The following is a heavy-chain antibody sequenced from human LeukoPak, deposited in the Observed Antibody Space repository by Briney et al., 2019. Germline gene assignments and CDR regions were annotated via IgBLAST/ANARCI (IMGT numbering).Heavy chain of an antibody. V-gene: IGHV3-23*01. J-gene: IGHJ4*02. Sequence: GGSLRLSCVASGITFSNYAVSWVRQAPEKGLDWVSVISGSAHKIRYADSVKGRFTISKDNAKNTVYLQMNNLRAEDTAVYYCVGFYETYWGRGTLVTVSS. D-gene: IGHD2/OR15-2a*01. CDR3: VGFYETY. CDR1: GITFSNYA. CDR2: ISGSAHKI.